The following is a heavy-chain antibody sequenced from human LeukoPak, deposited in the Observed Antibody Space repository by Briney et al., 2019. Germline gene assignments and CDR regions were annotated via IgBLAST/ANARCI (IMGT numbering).Heavy chain of an antibody. V-gene: IGHV3-21*01. CDR3: ARSGTTYCSSTSSPLPLYNWFDP. J-gene: IGHJ5*02. CDR2: ISSSSSYI. CDR1: GFTFSSYS. Sequence: PGGSLRLSCAASGFTFSSYSMNWARQAPGKGLEWVSSISSSSSYIYYADSVKGRFTISRDNAKNSLYLQMNSLRAEDTAVYYCARSGTTYCSSTSSPLPLYNWFDPWGQGTLLTVSS. D-gene: IGHD2-2*01.